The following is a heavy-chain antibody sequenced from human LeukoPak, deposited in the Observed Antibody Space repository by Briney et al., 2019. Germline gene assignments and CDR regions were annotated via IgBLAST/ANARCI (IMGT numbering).Heavy chain of an antibody. V-gene: IGHV4-34*01. J-gene: IGHJ5*02. CDR3: ARGLGGIVVVPAAIGWFDP. D-gene: IGHD2-2*01. CDR1: GGSFSGYY. Sequence: SETLSLTCAVYGGSFSGYYWSWIRQPPGKGLEWIGEIIHSGSYNYNPSLKSRVTISVDTSNNQFSLKLSSVAAADTAVYYCARGLGGIVVVPAAIGWFDPWGQGTLVTVSS. CDR2: IIHSGSY.